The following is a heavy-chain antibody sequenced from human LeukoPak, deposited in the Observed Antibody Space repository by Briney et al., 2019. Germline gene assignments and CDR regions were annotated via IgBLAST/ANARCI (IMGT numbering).Heavy chain of an antibody. V-gene: IGHV4-59*06. CDR1: GGSISSYY. J-gene: IGHJ5*02. CDR3: ARMGGPYNWFDP. CDR2: IYYSGST. D-gene: IGHD1-26*01. Sequence: PSETLSLTCTVSGGSISSYYWSWLRQHPGKGLEWIGYIYYSGSTYYNPSLKSRVTISVDTSKNQFSLKLSSVTAADTAVYYCARMGGPYNWFDPWGQGTLVTVSS.